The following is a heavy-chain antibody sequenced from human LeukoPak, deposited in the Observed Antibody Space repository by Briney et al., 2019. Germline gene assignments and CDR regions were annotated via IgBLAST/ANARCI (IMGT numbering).Heavy chain of an antibody. CDR1: GGSLSSYY. CDR2: MFYSGST. J-gene: IGHJ6*02. CDR3: ARHFATVTPYYYFGLDV. Sequence: SETLSLTCSVSGGSLSSYYWSWIRQPPGKGLEWIGHMFYSGSTKYNPSLKSRITISVDTSKNLFSLKVFSVTAADTAVYYCARHFATVTPYYYFGLDVWGQGATVTVSS. V-gene: IGHV4-59*08. D-gene: IGHD4-11*01.